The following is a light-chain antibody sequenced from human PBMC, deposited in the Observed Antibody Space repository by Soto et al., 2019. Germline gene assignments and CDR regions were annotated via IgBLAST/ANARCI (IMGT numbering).Light chain of an antibody. CDR2: WAS. CDR1: QSVLYSSNNKNH. V-gene: IGKV4-1*01. CDR3: QQYYSSSLS. Sequence: DIVMTQSPDSLAVSLGERATINCKSSQSVLYSSNNKNHLAWYQQKPGQPPKLLFYWASTRDSGVPDRFSGSGSGTDFTLTISILQAEDLAVYYCQQYYSSSLSFGGGTKVEIK. J-gene: IGKJ4*01.